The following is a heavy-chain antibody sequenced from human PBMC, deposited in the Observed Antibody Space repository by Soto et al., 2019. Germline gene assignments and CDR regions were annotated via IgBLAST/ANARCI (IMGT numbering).Heavy chain of an antibody. CDR2: IYPGDSDT. V-gene: IGHV5-51*01. CDR3: ARHQSYYDILTGYYPPHGMDV. J-gene: IGHJ6*02. CDR1: GYSFTSYW. D-gene: IGHD3-9*01. Sequence: GASLKISCKGSGYSFTSYWIGWVRQMPGKGLEWMGIIYPGDSDTRYSPSFQGQVTISADKSISTAYLQWSSLKASDTAMYYCARHQSYYDILTGYYPPHGMDVWGQGTTVTVSS.